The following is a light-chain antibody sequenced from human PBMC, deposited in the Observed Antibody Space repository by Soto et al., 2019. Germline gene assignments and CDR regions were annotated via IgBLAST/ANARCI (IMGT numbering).Light chain of an antibody. J-gene: IGKJ1*01. CDR1: QSISVW. Sequence: SQSISVWLAWYQQKAGKAPNLLIYKASRLESGVPSRFSGSGSETEFTLTISGLQPGDSATYYCQQYNSYSPTFGQGTKVDIK. CDR3: QQYNSYSPT. CDR2: KAS. V-gene: IGKV1-5*03.